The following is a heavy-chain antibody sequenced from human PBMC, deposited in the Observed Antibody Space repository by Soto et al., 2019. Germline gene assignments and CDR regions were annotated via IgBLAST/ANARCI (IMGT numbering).Heavy chain of an antibody. CDR3: AKKGQVITPGNYFHY. CDR1: GFTFSRYP. J-gene: IGHJ4*02. D-gene: IGHD1-1*01. V-gene: IGHV3-23*01. CDR2: ITENSGLT. Sequence: PGGSLRLSCAASGFTFSRYPMSWVRQAPGKGLEWVSTITENSGLTFYADSVKGRFAISRDNSKDTVFLHMNSLKVEDTGIYYCAKKGQVITPGNYFHYCGQGPKVAV.